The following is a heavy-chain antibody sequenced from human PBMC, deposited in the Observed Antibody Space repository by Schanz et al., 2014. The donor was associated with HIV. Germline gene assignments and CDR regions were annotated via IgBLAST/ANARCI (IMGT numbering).Heavy chain of an antibody. CDR2: ISWNSGSI. CDR1: GFTFDDYA. CDR3: AKDIAGYNRYYFDY. V-gene: IGHV3-9*01. J-gene: IGHJ4*02. D-gene: IGHD5-12*01. Sequence: EVQLLESGGGLVQPGRSLRLSCAASGFTFDDYAMHWVRQAPGKGLEWVSGISWNSGSIGYADSVKGRFTISRDNAKNSLYLQMNSLRAEDTALYYCAKDIAGYNRYYFDYWGQGTLVTVSS.